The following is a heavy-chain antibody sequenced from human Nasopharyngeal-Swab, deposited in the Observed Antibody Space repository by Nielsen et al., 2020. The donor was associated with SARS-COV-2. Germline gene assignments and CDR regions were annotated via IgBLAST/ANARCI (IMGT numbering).Heavy chain of an antibody. D-gene: IGHD6-19*01. CDR1: GGSISSYY. CDR2: IYYSGST. Sequence: SETLSLTCTVSGGSISSYYWSWIRQPPGKGLEWIGYIYYSGSTYYNPSLKSRVTISVDTSKNQFSLKLSSVTAADTAVYYCARHDRGWYSGEKYYFDYWGQGTLVTVSP. V-gene: IGHV4-59*08. J-gene: IGHJ4*02. CDR3: ARHDRGWYSGEKYYFDY.